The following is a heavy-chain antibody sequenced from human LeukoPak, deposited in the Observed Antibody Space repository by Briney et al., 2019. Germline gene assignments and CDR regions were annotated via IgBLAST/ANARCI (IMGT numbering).Heavy chain of an antibody. D-gene: IGHD5-24*01. Sequence: GGSLRLSCAASGFTFSSYSMNWVRQAPGKGLEWVAVIWYDGSNKYYADSVKGRFTISRDNSKNTLYLQMNSLRAEDTAVYYCASLKVEMATLPFSDAFDIWGQGTMVTVSS. CDR1: GFTFSSYS. V-gene: IGHV3-33*08. CDR3: ASLKVEMATLPFSDAFDI. J-gene: IGHJ3*02. CDR2: IWYDGSNK.